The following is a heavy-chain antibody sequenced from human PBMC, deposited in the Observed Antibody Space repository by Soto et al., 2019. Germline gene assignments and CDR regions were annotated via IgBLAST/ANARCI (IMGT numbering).Heavy chain of an antibody. D-gene: IGHD2-2*01. CDR1: GYTFTSYG. CDR2: ISAYNGNT. Sequence: QVQLVQSGAEVKKPGASVQVSCKASGYTFTSYGISWVRQAPGQGLEWMGWISAYNGNTNYAQKLQGRVTMTTDTSTSTAYMELRSLRSDDTAVYYCARDCGGSTSCTIAEEFDIWGQGTMVTVSS. V-gene: IGHV1-18*01. J-gene: IGHJ3*02. CDR3: ARDCGGSTSCTIAEEFDI.